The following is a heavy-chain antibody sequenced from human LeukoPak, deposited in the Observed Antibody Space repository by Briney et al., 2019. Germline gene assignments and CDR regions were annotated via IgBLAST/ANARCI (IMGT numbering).Heavy chain of an antibody. J-gene: IGHJ4*02. CDR2: INWNGGST. V-gene: IGHV3-20*04. Sequence: PGGSLRLSCAASGFTFDDYGMSWVRQAPGNGLEWVSGINWNGGSTGYADSVKGRFTISRDNAKNSLYLQMNSLRAEDTALYYCARAVSNYYDSSGYSDFDYWGQGTLVTVSS. CDR1: GFTFDDYG. D-gene: IGHD3-22*01. CDR3: ARAVSNYYDSSGYSDFDY.